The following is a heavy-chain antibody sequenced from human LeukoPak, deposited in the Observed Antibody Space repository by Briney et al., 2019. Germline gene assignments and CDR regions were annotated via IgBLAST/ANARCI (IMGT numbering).Heavy chain of an antibody. D-gene: IGHD3-9*01. CDR2: IHTSGST. J-gene: IGHJ3*02. V-gene: IGHV4-61*02. Sequence: SETLSLTCTVSGGSISSGSYYWSWIRQPAGKGLEWIGRIHTSGSTTYNPSLKSRITMSLDTSKNQFSLNLSSVTAADTAVYYCAREPRYFAGYAFDIWGQGTMVTVSS. CDR3: AREPRYFAGYAFDI. CDR1: GGSISSGSYY.